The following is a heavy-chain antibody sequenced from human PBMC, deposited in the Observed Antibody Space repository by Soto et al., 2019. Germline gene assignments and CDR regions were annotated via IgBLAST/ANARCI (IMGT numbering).Heavy chain of an antibody. V-gene: IGHV1-69*01. CDR3: ARDGEMYSSGWYCCYY. CDR1: GGTFSSYA. Sequence: QVQLVQSGAEVKKPGSSVKVSCKASGGTFSSYAISWVRQAPGQGLECMGGIIPIFGTANYAQKFQGRVKITADESTSTAYMELSSLRSEDTAVYHCARDGEMYSSGWYCCYYWGQGTLVTVSS. J-gene: IGHJ4*02. D-gene: IGHD6-19*01. CDR2: IIPIFGTA.